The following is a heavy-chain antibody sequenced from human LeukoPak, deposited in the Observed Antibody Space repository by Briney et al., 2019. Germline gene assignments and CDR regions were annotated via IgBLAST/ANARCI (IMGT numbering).Heavy chain of an antibody. Sequence: SETLSLTCTVSGGSTSSSTYYWDWIRQPPGKGLEWIGNIYDSGGTHYNPSLKSRVTISEDTSKNQFSLKLNSVTAADTAVYYCARALGYCSSTSCPNWFDPWGQGTLVTVSS. CDR3: ARALGYCSSTSCPNWFDP. J-gene: IGHJ5*02. D-gene: IGHD2-2*01. CDR2: IYDSGGT. V-gene: IGHV4-39*01. CDR1: GGSTSSSTYY.